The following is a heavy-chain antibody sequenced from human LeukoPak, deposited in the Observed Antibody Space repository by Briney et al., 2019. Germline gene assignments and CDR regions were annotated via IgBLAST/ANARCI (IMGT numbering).Heavy chain of an antibody. CDR2: MNPNSGNT. CDR1: GYTFTSYD. V-gene: IGHV1-8*01. D-gene: IGHD3-22*01. J-gene: IGHJ4*02. CDR3: ARAVRKTGGVVITYYFDY. Sequence: GASVKVSCKASGYTFTSYDINWVRQATGQGLEWMGWMNPNSGNTGYARKFQGRVTTTRNTSISTAYMELSSLRSEDTAVYYCARAVRKTGGVVITYYFDYWGQGTLVTVSS.